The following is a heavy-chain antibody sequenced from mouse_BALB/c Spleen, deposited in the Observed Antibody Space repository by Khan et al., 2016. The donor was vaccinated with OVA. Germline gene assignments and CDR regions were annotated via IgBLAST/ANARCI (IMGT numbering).Heavy chain of an antibody. J-gene: IGHJ1*01. CDR2: INTYTGEP. Sequence: LVESGPELKKPGETVKISCKASGYTFTNYGMNWVKQAPGKGLKWMGWINTYTGEPTYADDFKGRFVFSLETSASTAYLQINNLKNEDTATYFCASGGYWYFDVWGAGTTVTVSS. V-gene: IGHV9-3-1*01. CDR3: ASGGYWYFDV. D-gene: IGHD1-1*02. CDR1: GYTFTNYG.